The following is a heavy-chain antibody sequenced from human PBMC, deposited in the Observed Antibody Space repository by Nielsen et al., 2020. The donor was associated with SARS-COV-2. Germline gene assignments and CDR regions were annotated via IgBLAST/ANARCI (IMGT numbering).Heavy chain of an antibody. Sequence: ASVKVSCKASGYTFTSYGISWVRQAPGQGLEWMGWISAYNGNTNYAEKLQGRVTMNTDTSTSTAYMELRSLRSDDTAVYYCARDSYGSSSSDWFDPWGQGTLVIVSS. CDR1: GYTFTSYG. CDR2: ISAYNGNT. J-gene: IGHJ5*02. CDR3: ARDSYGSSSSDWFDP. V-gene: IGHV1-18*01. D-gene: IGHD3-10*01.